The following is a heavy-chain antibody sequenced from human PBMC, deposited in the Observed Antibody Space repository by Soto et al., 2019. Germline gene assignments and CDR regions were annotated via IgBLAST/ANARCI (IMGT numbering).Heavy chain of an antibody. CDR1: GGSISSYY. V-gene: IGHV4-59*01. Sequence: SETLSLTCTVSGGSISSYYWSWIRQPPGKGLEWIGYIYYSGSTNYNPSLKSRVTISVDTSKNQFSLKLSSVTAAGTAVYYCARDRLSDYYYYNMDVWGQGTTVTVSS. CDR2: IYYSGST. CDR3: ARDRLSDYYYYNMDV. J-gene: IGHJ6*02.